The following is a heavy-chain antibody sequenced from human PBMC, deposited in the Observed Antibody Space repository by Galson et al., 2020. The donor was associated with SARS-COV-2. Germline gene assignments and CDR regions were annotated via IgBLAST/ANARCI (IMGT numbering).Heavy chain of an antibody. D-gene: IGHD6-13*01. Sequence: GGSLRLSCAASGFTFSNYVMHWVRQAPVRGLEWVAVIAYDGSKKYYADSVRGRFTFSRDNSRNIVDLQLNSLRAEDTGVYYCAREYIPGSRSAAGPGHNYGMDVWGQGTTVTVSS. CDR2: IAYDGSKK. V-gene: IGHV3-30*03. J-gene: IGHJ6*02. CDR1: GFTFSNYV. CDR3: AREYIPGSRSAAGPGHNYGMDV.